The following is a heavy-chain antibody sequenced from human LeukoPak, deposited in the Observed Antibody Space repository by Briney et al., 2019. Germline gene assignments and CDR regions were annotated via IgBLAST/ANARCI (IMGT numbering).Heavy chain of an antibody. V-gene: IGHV3-23*01. J-gene: IGHJ4*02. CDR2: ISGSGGGT. CDR1: GFTFRSYA. D-gene: IGHD6-13*01. Sequence: PGGSLRLSCAASGFTFRSYAMSWVRQAPGKGLEWVSAISGSGGGTYYADSVKGRFTISRDNSKNTLYLQMNTLRAEDTAVYYCASRIATAGSVDYWGQGTLVTVSS. CDR3: ASRIATAGSVDY.